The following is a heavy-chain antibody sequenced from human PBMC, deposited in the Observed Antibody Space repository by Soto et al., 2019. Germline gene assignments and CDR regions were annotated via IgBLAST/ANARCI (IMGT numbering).Heavy chain of an antibody. V-gene: IGHV3-33*01. CDR1: GFTFSSYG. J-gene: IGHJ6*02. Sequence: PGGSLRLSCAASGFTFSSYGMHWVRQAPGKGLEWVALIWYDGSNKYYVDSVKGRFTISRDNSKNTLYLQLNSLRAEDTAVYYCARGGYYDSSGYSDPMDVWGQGTTVTVS. D-gene: IGHD3-22*01. CDR3: ARGGYYDSSGYSDPMDV. CDR2: IWYDGSNK.